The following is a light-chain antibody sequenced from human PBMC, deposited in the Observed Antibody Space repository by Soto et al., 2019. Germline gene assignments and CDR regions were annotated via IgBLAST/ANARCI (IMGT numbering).Light chain of an antibody. CDR1: QGISNW. CDR3: QQYNTYSWT. Sequence: DIQLTQTPSTLSASVGDRVTITCRASQGISNWLAWYQQKPGKAPKLLIYLASSLESGVPSRFSGSGSGTEFTLTISNLQPDDFATYYCQQYNTYSWTFGQGTKVDI. V-gene: IGKV1-5*03. J-gene: IGKJ1*01. CDR2: LAS.